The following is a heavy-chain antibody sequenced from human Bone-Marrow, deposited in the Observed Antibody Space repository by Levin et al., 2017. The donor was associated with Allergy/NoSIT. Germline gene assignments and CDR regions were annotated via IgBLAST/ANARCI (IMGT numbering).Heavy chain of an antibody. CDR3: ARARHPYSGYEPTDS. CDR2: IWYDGGNK. CDR1: GFSFSTFG. J-gene: IGHJ4*02. V-gene: IGHV3-33*01. D-gene: IGHD5-12*01. Sequence: GESLKISCAASGFSFSTFGMHWVRQAPGKGLEWVAFIWYDGGNKYYADSGRGRFTISRDNSKNTLHRHMNSLTAVDTAFYYCARARHPYSGYEPTDSWGQGTLVTVPS.